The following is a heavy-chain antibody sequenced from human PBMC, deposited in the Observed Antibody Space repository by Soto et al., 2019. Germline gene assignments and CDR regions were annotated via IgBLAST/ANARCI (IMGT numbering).Heavy chain of an antibody. D-gene: IGHD3-10*01. CDR3: AREIVLWFGESANWFDP. CDR1: GYSFTAYA. V-gene: IGHV1-3*01. J-gene: IGHJ5*02. Sequence: XVKVSCKASGYSFTAYAMHWVRHAPGQRPEWMGWINAGNGNTKYSQKLQDRVTISRDTSASTVYMELSRLRSEDKAVYYCAREIVLWFGESANWFDPWGQGTLVTVSS. CDR2: INAGNGNT.